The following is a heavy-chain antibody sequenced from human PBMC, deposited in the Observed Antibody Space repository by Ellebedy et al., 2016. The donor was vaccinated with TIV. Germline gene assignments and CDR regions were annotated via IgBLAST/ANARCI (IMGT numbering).Heavy chain of an antibody. CDR1: GYTFTSYG. V-gene: IGHV1-18*01. CDR3: ARDGEYQLLVAFDI. Sequence: AASVKVSCKASGYTFTSYGISWVRQAPGQGLEWMGWISAYNGNTNYAQKLQGRVTMTTDTSTSTVYMELRSLRSDDTAVYYCARDGEYQLLVAFDIWGQGTMVTVSS. J-gene: IGHJ3*02. D-gene: IGHD2-2*01. CDR2: ISAYNGNT.